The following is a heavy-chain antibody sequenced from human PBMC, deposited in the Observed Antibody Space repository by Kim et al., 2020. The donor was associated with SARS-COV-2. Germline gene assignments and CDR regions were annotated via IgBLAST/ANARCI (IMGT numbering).Heavy chain of an antibody. Sequence: GGSLRLSCAASGFTFSSYAMSWVRQAPGKGLEWVSAISGSGGSTYYADSVKGRFTISRDNSKNTLYLQMNSLRAEDTAVYYCAKEGEGYQLTFNWFDPWGQGTLVTVSS. CDR2: ISGSGGST. D-gene: IGHD2-2*01. J-gene: IGHJ5*02. CDR3: AKEGEGYQLTFNWFDP. CDR1: GFTFSSYA. V-gene: IGHV3-23*01.